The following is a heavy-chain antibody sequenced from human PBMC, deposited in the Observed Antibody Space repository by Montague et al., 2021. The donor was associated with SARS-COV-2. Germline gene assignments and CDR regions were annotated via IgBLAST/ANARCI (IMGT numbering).Heavy chain of an antibody. V-gene: IGHV4-39*02. D-gene: IGHD5-12*01. CDR2: IYDSGST. J-gene: IGHJ3*02. Sequence: SETPSLTCTVSGGSISSSNYYWDWIRQPPGKGLEWIGSIYDSGSTXYNPSLKSRVTISVDTSKNHFSLKLSSVTAADTAVYYCARRGRKLLPVATTIGGFDIWGQGTMVTVSS. CDR1: GGSISSSNYY. CDR3: ARRGRKLLPVATTIGGFDI.